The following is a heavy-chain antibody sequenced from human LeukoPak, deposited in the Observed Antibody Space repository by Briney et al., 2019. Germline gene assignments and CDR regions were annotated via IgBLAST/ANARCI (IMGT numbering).Heavy chain of an antibody. D-gene: IGHD6-6*01. J-gene: IGHJ4*02. CDR1: GCSVSSYY. CDR3: ARHFAYSSSSYFGY. CDR2: VYYPGIT. Sequence: PSDTLSLTCSVSGCSVSSYYWSWIRQPPGKGLEWIGYVYYPGITNYNPSFKSRFIMFEDKSKNQLSMRLYSVTVGDTAVYYCARHFAYSSSSYFGYWGQGSLVTVSS. V-gene: IGHV4-59*08.